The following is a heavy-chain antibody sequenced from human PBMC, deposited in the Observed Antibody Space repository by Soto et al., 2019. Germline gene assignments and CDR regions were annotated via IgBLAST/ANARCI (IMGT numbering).Heavy chain of an antibody. V-gene: IGHV4-39*01. CDR2: IYYSGST. CDR1: GGSISSSSYY. Sequence: SETLSLTCTVSGGSISSSSYYWGWIRQPPGKGLEWIGSIYYSGSTYYNPSLKSRVTISVDTSKNQFSLKLSSVTAADTAVYYCARHRRIAVAGIDYWGQGTLVTVSS. CDR3: ARHRRIAVAGIDY. D-gene: IGHD6-19*01. J-gene: IGHJ4*02.